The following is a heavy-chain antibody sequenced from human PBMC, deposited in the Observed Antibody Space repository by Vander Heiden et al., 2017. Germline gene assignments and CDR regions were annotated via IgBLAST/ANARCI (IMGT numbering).Heavy chain of an antibody. Sequence: EVQLVESGGGLVKPGGSLRPSCAASGFTFSSYSMNWVRQAPGKGLEWVSSISSSSSYIYYADSVKGRFTISRDNAKNSLYLQMNSLRAEDTAVYYCARDPSGSGYIDWGQGTLVTVSS. CDR1: GFTFSSYS. D-gene: IGHD3-22*01. CDR2: ISSSSSYI. CDR3: ARDPSGSGYID. V-gene: IGHV3-21*01. J-gene: IGHJ4*02.